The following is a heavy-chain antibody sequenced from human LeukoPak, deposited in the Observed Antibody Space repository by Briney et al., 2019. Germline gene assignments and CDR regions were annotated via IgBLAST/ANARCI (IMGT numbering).Heavy chain of an antibody. CDR1: GGSISSGDYY. J-gene: IGHJ3*02. CDR3: ARDRLPAAMAVNAFDI. Sequence: KPSETLCLTCTVSGGSISSGDYYWSWIRQPPGKGLEWIGYIYYSGSTYYNPCLKSRVTISVDTSKNQFSLKLSSVTAADTAVYYCARDRLPAAMAVNAFDIWGQGTMVTVSS. D-gene: IGHD2-2*01. CDR2: IYYSGST. V-gene: IGHV4-30-4*08.